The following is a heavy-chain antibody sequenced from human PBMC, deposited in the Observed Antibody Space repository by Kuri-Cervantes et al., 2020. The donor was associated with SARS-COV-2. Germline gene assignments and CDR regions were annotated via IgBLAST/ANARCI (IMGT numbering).Heavy chain of an antibody. J-gene: IGHJ4*02. CDR2: ISGTGSTT. CDR1: GFTFTTYA. V-gene: IGHV3-23*01. CDR3: AKFRYSGSYYDFDY. D-gene: IGHD1-26*01. Sequence: GGSLRLSCAASGFTFTTYAMSRVRQAPGKGLEWVTAISGTGSTTYYADSVRGRFTISRDNSKNTLYLQMSSLRAEDTALYYCAKFRYSGSYYDFDYWGQGTLVTVSS.